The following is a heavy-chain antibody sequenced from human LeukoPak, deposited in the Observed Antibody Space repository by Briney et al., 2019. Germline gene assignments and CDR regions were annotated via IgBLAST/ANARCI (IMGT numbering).Heavy chain of an antibody. J-gene: IGHJ4*02. CDR1: GFTFSNFW. Sequence: PGGTLRLSCAVSGFTFSNFWMTWVRQVPGKGLEWVANIKPDGSEEYYVDSVKGRFTISRDNAKKSLYLQMNSLRVEDTAVYYCAKGGDYGSAPKYWGQGTLVTVSS. D-gene: IGHD3-10*01. CDR3: AKGGDYGSAPKY. V-gene: IGHV3-7*02. CDR2: IKPDGSEE.